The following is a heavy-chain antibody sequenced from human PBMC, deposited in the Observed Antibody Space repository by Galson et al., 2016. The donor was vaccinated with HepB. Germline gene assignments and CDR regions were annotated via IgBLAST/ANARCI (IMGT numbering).Heavy chain of an antibody. D-gene: IGHD1-7*01. CDR3: AKNWNYVIRGSDYYTMDI. Sequence: SLRLSCAASGFIFTSYAMHWVRQAPGKGLEWVAVISYDDNNYYYADCVKGRFTISRDNSKNTLYLQTNSRRAEDTAVYYCAKNWNYVIRGSDYYTMDIWGQGTTVTVSS. CDR1: GFIFTSYA. V-gene: IGHV3-30*18. J-gene: IGHJ6*02. CDR2: ISYDDNNY.